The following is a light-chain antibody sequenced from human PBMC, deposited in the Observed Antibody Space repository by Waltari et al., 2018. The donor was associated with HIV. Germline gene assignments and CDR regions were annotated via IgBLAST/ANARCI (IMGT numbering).Light chain of an antibody. CDR3: CSYAGSYTPWV. CDR1: SSDVGGYNY. J-gene: IGLJ3*02. Sequence: QSALTQPRSVSGSPGQSVTISCTGTSSDVGGYNYVSWYQQPPGKAPKLMIYDVSKRPSGVPDRFSGSKSGNTASLTSSGLQAEDEADYYCCSYAGSYTPWVFGGGTKLTVL. V-gene: IGLV2-11*01. CDR2: DVS.